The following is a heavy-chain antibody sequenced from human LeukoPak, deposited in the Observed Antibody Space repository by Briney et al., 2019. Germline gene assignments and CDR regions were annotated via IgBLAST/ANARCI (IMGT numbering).Heavy chain of an antibody. V-gene: IGHV3-21*01. D-gene: IGHD4-17*01. CDR3: AREGTYGDYGIYDYYMDV. CDR2: ISSSSSYI. J-gene: IGHJ6*03. Sequence: PGGSLRLSCAASGFTFSSYSMNWVRQAPGKGLEWVSSISSSSSYIYYADSVKGRFTISRDNAKNSLYLQMNSLRAEDTAVYYCAREGTYGDYGIYDYYMDVWGKGTRVTVSS. CDR1: GFTFSSYS.